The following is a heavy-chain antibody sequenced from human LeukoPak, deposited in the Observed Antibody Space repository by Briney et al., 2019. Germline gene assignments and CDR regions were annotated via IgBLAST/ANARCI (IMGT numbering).Heavy chain of an antibody. V-gene: IGHV4-34*01. CDR2: INHSGST. D-gene: IGHD2-21*02. CDR1: GGSFSGYY. J-gene: IGHJ5*02. CDR3: ARDIRTPYCGGDCYSP. Sequence: SETLSLTCAVYGGSFSGYYWSWIRQPPGKGLEWIGEINHSGSTNYNPSLKSRVTMSVDTSKNQFSLKLSSVTAADTAVYYCARDIRTPYCGGDCYSPWGQGTLVTVSS.